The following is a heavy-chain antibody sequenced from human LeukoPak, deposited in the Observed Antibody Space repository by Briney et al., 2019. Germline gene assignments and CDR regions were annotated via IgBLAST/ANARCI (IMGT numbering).Heavy chain of an antibody. CDR3: ARDPPPYSSDWHGSV. D-gene: IGHD6-19*01. CDR2: ISRSGTTI. Sequence: GGSLRLSCAASGFTFRSYEMNWVRQAPGKGLEWVSYISRSGTTIYYVDSVKGRFTISRDNAKNSLYLQMNSLRAEDTAVYYCARDPPPYSSDWHGSVWGQGTLVTVSS. CDR1: GFTFRSYE. J-gene: IGHJ4*02. V-gene: IGHV3-48*03.